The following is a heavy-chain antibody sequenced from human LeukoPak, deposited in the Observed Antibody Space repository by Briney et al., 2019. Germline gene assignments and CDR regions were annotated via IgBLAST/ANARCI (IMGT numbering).Heavy chain of an antibody. CDR2: IGSDSTYE. CDR1: GFTFRSYS. V-gene: IGHV3-21*01. CDR3: ATGEGGSYPRLYFDD. J-gene: IGHJ4*02. D-gene: IGHD1-26*01. Sequence: GGSLRLSCVASGFTFRSYSMHWVRQAPGKGLEWVSSIGSDSTYEYSPDSVKGRFTISRDDAKNSLYLQMNSLRVEDTAVYYCATGEGGSYPRLYFDDWGQGTLVSVSS.